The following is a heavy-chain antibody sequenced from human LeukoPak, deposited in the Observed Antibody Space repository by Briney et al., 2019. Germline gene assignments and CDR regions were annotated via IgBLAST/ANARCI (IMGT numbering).Heavy chain of an antibody. J-gene: IGHJ4*02. CDR3: ARKYTYGLD. Sequence: GGSLRLSCAASGFTVSSNFMSWVRQAPGQGLELVSVIYSGGNTYYADSVRGRFTIFRDNSKNTLYLRMNSLRAEDTAMYYCARKYTYGLDWGQGTLVTVSS. CDR2: IYSGGNT. CDR1: GFTVSSNF. D-gene: IGHD5-18*01. V-gene: IGHV3-66*01.